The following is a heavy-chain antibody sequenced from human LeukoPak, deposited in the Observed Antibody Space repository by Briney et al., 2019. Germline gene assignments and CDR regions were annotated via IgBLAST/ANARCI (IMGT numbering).Heavy chain of an antibody. CDR2: TFYRSKWYN. D-gene: IGHD2-15*01. CDR3: ARDGWPAFDY. V-gene: IGHV6-1*01. CDR1: GDXVSSNTAA. J-gene: IGHJ4*02. Sequence: SQTLSLTCALSGDXVSSNTAAWNWIRQSPSRGLEWLGRTFYRSKWYNDYAVSVKSRITISPDTPKNQFSLQLNSVTPEDTAVYFCARDGWPAFDYWGQGTLVTVSS.